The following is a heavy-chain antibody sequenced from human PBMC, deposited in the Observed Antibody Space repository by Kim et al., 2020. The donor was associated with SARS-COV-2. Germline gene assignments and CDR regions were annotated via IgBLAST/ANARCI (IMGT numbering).Heavy chain of an antibody. CDR1: GGSISSYY. CDR2: IYYSGST. J-gene: IGHJ6*02. V-gene: IGHV4-59*01. Sequence: SETLSLTCTVSGGSISSYYWSWIRQPPGKGLEWIGYIYYSGSTNYNPSLKSRVTISVDTSKNQFSLKLSSVTAADTAVYYCARDRGTMVRGPWGMDVWG. CDR3: ARDRGTMVRGPWGMDV. D-gene: IGHD3-10*01.